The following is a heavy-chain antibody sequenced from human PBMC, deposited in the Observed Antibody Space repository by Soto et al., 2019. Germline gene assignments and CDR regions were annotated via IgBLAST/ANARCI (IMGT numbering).Heavy chain of an antibody. CDR1: GGSISSYD. V-gene: IGHV4-59*12. CDR3: AREPLT. J-gene: IGHJ4*02. CDR2: IYYSGST. Sequence: SEPLSVTYTVAGGSISSYDWSWIRQPPGKGLEWIGFIYYSGSTNYNPSLKSRVTISVDTSKNQFSLKLSSVTAADTAVYYCAREPLTWGQGTLVTVSS.